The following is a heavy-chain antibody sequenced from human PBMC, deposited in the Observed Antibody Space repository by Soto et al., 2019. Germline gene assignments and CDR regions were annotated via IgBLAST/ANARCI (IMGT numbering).Heavy chain of an antibody. V-gene: IGHV4-30-2*01. D-gene: IGHD3-22*01. CDR3: ARGYYYDSSGLNPAGWFDP. CDR2: IYHSGST. Sequence: QLQLQESGSGLVKPSQTLSLTCAVSGGSISSGGYSWSWIRQPPGKGLEWIGYIYHSGSTYYNPSLKSRVTILVDRSKSQFSLKLSSVSAADTAVYYCARGYYYDSSGLNPAGWFDPWGQGTLVTVSS. J-gene: IGHJ5*02. CDR1: GGSISSGGYS.